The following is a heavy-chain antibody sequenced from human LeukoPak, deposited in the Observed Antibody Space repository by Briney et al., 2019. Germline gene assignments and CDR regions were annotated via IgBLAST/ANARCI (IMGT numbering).Heavy chain of an antibody. V-gene: IGHV4-59*08. CDR3: ARQTTSGYLDY. D-gene: IGHD3-22*01. J-gene: IGHJ4*02. Sequence: PSETLSLTCTVSGGSISSYYWSWIRQPPGKGLEWIGYIYYSGSTNYNPSLKSRVTISIDTSKNQFSLKLSSVTAADRALYYCARQTTSGYLDYWGQGTPVTVS. CDR2: IYYSGST. CDR1: GGSISSYY.